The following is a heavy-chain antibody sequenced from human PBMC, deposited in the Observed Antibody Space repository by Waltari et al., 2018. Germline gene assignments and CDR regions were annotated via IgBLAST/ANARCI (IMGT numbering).Heavy chain of an antibody. CDR1: GFTFSSYS. V-gene: IGHV3-21*01. CDR3: AREGGEPDAFDI. Sequence: EVQLVESGGGLVKPGGSLRLSCAASGFTFSSYSMNWVRQAPGKGLEWVASISSSSSYIYYADSVKGRFTISRDNAKNSLYLQMNSLRAEDTAVYYCAREGGEPDAFDIWGQGTMVTVSS. J-gene: IGHJ3*02. D-gene: IGHD3-16*01. CDR2: ISSSSSYI.